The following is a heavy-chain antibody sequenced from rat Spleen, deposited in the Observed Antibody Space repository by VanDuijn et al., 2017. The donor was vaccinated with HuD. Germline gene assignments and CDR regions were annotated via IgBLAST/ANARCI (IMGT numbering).Heavy chain of an antibody. Sequence: EVQLMESGGGLVQPGRSLKLSCAASGFTFRNYGMHWIRQAPTKGLEWVATIIYDGSRTYYRDSVKGRFTISRDNAKSTLYLQMDSLRSEDTATYYCTTWDYYDNRFDYWGQGVMVTVSS. J-gene: IGHJ2*01. V-gene: IGHV5-19*01. CDR3: TTWDYYDNRFDY. CDR2: IIYDGSRT. D-gene: IGHD1-6*01. CDR1: GFTFRNYG.